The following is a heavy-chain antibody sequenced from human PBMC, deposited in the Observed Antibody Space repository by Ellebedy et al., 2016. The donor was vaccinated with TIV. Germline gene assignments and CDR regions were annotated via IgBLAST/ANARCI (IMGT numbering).Heavy chain of an antibody. D-gene: IGHD4-23*01. CDR3: ARDGGTPGRDWYFDL. V-gene: IGHV3-74*01. CDR2: LSPDGRTT. Sequence: PGGSLRLSCAASEFTFSSYWMHWVRQTPGKGLVWVSRLSPDGRTTHYADSVKGRFTISRDNAENTLYLQMNSLRAEDTAVYYCARDGGTPGRDWYFDLWGRGTLVVVSS. CDR1: EFTFSSYW. J-gene: IGHJ2*01.